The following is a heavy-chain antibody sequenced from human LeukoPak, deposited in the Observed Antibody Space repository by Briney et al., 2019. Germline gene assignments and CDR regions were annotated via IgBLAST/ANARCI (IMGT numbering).Heavy chain of an antibody. V-gene: IGHV4-61*01. CDR1: GGTVSSGSYY. CDR2: IYYSGST. Sequence: SETLSLTCTVSGGTVSSGSYYWSWIRQPPGKGLDWIGYIYYSGSTNYNPSLKSRVTISVDTSKNQFSLKLSSVTAADTAVYYCASLLTGYLGNWFDPWGQGTLVTVSS. CDR3: ASLLTGYLGNWFDP. J-gene: IGHJ5*02. D-gene: IGHD3-9*01.